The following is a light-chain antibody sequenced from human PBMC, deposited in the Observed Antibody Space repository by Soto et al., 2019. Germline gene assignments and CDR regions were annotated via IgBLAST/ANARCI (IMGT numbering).Light chain of an antibody. J-gene: IGKJ1*01. CDR1: ESVSNK. V-gene: IGKV3-15*01. Sequence: IVMTQSPSTLSVSPGERATLSCRASESVSNKLAWYQRRPGQAPRLLIYGASTRASGIPDRFSGSGSGTDFSLNISSLQSEDFAVYYCQQYTNWPPWKFGQGTKVDIK. CDR2: GAS. CDR3: QQYTNWPPWK.